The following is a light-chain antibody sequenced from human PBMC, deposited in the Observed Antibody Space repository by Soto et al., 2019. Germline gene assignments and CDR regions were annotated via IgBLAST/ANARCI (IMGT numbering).Light chain of an antibody. CDR2: AAS. V-gene: IGKV1-39*01. CDR1: QSISSY. J-gene: IGKJ1*01. Sequence: DIQMTQSPSSLSASVGDRVTITCRASQSISSYLNWYQQKPGKAPKLLIYAASSLQSGVPSRFSGSGSGTDFTPTISSLQPEDFATYYCQQSYSTPWTFGQGPKVEIK. CDR3: QQSYSTPWT.